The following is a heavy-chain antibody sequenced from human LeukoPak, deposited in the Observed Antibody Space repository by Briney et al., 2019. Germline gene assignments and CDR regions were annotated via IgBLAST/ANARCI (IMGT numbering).Heavy chain of an antibody. V-gene: IGHV1-2*02. CDR1: GYTFSSYY. CDR3: AKSLGSAYSSGWYISHY. J-gene: IGHJ4*02. Sequence: ASVKVSCKPSGYTFSSYYIHWVRQAPGQGLEWMGWINPSSGGTNYAQKFQGRVTMTRDTSISAAYMELSRLTSDDAAVFYCAKSLGSAYSSGWYISHYWGQGTLVTVSS. D-gene: IGHD6-19*01. CDR2: INPSSGGT.